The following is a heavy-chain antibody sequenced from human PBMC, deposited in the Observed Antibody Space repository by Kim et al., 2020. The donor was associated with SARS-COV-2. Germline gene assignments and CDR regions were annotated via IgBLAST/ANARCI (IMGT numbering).Heavy chain of an antibody. V-gene: IGHV3-49*02. J-gene: IGHJ4*02. CDR3: TSSVSSNFPNFDY. D-gene: IGHD6-13*01. Sequence: YAATVKGRVTGSRDDSKSIAYLEMNSLKTEDTAVYYCTSSVSSNFPNFDYWGQGTLVTVSS.